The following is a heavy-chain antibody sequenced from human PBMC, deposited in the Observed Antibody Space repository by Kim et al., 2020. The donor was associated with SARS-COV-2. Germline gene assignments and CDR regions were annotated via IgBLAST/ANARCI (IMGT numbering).Heavy chain of an antibody. Sequence: GGSLRLSCAASGFIFNTYPMTWVRQAPGKGLEWVANIREDGIEKNYVDSVKGRFTISRDNAKDSLYLQMSGLRAEDTGVYYCVARAWLEAWGQGTQVTVSS. CDR3: VARAWLEA. D-gene: IGHD5-12*01. CDR1: GFIFNTYP. J-gene: IGHJ5*02. CDR2: IREDGIEK. V-gene: IGHV3-7*01.